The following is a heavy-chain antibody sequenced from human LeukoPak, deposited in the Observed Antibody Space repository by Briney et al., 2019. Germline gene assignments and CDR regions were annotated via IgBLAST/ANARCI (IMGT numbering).Heavy chain of an antibody. CDR2: INPNSGGT. V-gene: IGHV1-2*02. CDR3: ARDPPVGYSSSWFGFDY. D-gene: IGHD6-13*01. Sequence: GASVKVSCKASGYTFTGYYMHWVRQAPGQGLEWMGWINPNSGGTNYAQKFQGRVTMTRDTSISTAYMELSRLRSDDTAVYYCARDPPVGYSSSWFGFDYWGQGTLVTVSS. CDR1: GYTFTGYY. J-gene: IGHJ4*02.